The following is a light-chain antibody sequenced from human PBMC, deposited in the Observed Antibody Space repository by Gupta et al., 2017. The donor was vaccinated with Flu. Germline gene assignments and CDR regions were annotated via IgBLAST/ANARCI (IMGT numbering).Light chain of an antibody. CDR1: QSVSNF. Sequence: PSSLSASVGDRVTITCLSSQSVSNFLHCYQQKPGRAPKLLIYAASTLQGGVPSRFSGSGSGTDFTLTINRLQPDDFATYYCQQGDSTPQTFGRGTTVDIK. V-gene: IGKV1-39*01. J-gene: IGKJ1*01. CDR2: AAS. CDR3: QQGDSTPQT.